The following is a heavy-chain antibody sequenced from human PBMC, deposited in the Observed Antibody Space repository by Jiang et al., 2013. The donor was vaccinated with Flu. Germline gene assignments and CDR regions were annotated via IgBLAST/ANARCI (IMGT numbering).Heavy chain of an antibody. CDR1: GDSISSSSCH. CDR2: IYSGST. Sequence: GLLKPSETLSLTCAVSGDSISSSSCHWGWIASPRKGLEWIASIYSGSTYYNPSLKSRVTMSVDTSKNQFSLNLRSVTAADTAVYYCARQWDDTGNYYARAHFDSWGQGTLVTVSS. V-gene: IGHV4-39*01. CDR3: ARQWDDTGNYYARAHFDS. J-gene: IGHJ4*02. D-gene: IGHD1-26*01.